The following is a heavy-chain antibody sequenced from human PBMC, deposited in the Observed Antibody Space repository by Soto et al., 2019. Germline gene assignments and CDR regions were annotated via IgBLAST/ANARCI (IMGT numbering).Heavy chain of an antibody. V-gene: IGHV4-30-2*01. CDR1: GGSISTGGYS. CDR2: IYLSAST. CDR3: AREGPASTNWFDP. J-gene: IGHJ5*02. Sequence: SETLSLTCAVSGGSISTGGYSWSWIRQPPGKGLEWIGYIYLSASTYYNPSLKSRVTISADTSKNQFSLKLSSVTAADTAVYYCAREGPASTNWFDPWGQGTLVTVSS. D-gene: IGHD3-16*01.